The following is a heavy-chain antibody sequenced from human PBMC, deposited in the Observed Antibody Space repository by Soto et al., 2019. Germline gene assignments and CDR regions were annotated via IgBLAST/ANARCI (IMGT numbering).Heavy chain of an antibody. CDR1: GYSFTSYW. J-gene: IGHJ6*02. CDR3: ARQLHSGPEYYYHYGMDV. D-gene: IGHD6-19*01. V-gene: IGHV5-10-1*01. CDR2: IDPSDSYT. Sequence: GESLKISCKGSGYSFTSYWISWVRQMPGKGLEWMGRIDPSDSYTNYSPSFQGHVTISADKSISTAYLQWSSLKASDTAMYYCARQLHSGPEYYYHYGMDVWGQGTTVTVSS.